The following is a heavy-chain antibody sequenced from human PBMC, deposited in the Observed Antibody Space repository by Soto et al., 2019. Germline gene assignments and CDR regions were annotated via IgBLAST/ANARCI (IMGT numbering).Heavy chain of an antibody. CDR2: IYYSGST. CDR3: ARGALTTYFAY. CDR1: GGSISSYY. J-gene: IGHJ4*02. Sequence: PSETLSLTCTVSGGSISSYYWSWIRQPPGKGLEWIGYIYYSGSTNYNPSLKSRVTISVDTSKNQFSLKLSSVTAADTAVYYCARGALTTYFAYWGQGTLVTVSS. V-gene: IGHV4-59*01.